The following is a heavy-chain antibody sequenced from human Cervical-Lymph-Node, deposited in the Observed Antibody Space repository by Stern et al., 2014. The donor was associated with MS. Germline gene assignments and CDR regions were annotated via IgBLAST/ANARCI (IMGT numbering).Heavy chain of an antibody. J-gene: IGHJ6*02. V-gene: IGHV4-61*02. CDR2: MYATGGS. CDR1: GGSIRSGGFY. Sequence: QVQLQESGPRLVKPSQTLSLTCTVSGGSIRSGGFYCTWVRQPAGKGPEWIGRMYATGGSTYNPSLQSRATIAVATSKNQFSLTLGFGTAADTAIYYCVRDHDYYGMDVWGQGTTVTVSS. CDR3: VRDHDYYGMDV.